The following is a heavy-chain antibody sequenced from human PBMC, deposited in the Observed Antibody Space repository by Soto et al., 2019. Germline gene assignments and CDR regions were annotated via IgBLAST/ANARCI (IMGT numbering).Heavy chain of an antibody. CDR3: ARRDRDWSGYFGYYYMDV. J-gene: IGHJ6*03. CDR1: GGSISSYY. CDR2: IYYSGST. Sequence: SETLSLTCTFSGGSISSYYWSWIRQPPGKGLEWIGYIYYSGSTNYNPSLKSRVTISVDTSKNQFSLKLSSVTAADTAVYYCARRDRDWSGYFGYYYMDVWGKGTTVTVSS. D-gene: IGHD3-3*01. V-gene: IGHV4-59*01.